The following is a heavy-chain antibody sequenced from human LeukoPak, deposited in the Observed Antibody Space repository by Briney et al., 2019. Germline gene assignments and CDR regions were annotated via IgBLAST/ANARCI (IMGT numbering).Heavy chain of an antibody. CDR3: ARPGSLRGVAFDY. V-gene: IGHV4-59*12. J-gene: IGHJ4*02. Sequence: SEALSLTCTVSGGSISSYYWSWIRQPPGKGLEWIGYVYYSGSTNYNPSLKSRVTISVDTSKNQFSLKVSSLTAADTAVYYCARPGSLRGVAFDYWGQGVVVTVSS. D-gene: IGHD3-10*01. CDR1: GGSISSYY. CDR2: VYYSGST.